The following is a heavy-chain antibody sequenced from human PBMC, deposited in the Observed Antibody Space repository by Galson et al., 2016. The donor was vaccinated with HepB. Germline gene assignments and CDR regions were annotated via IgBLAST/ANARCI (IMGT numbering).Heavy chain of an antibody. CDR2: ISSGGST. D-gene: IGHD5-24*01. V-gene: IGHV3-23*01. CDR1: GFTFSSYW. Sequence: SLRLSCAASGFTFSSYWMTWVRQAPGKGLEWVSAISSGGSTYYADSVKGRFSISRDNSKNILYLQMNSLRVEDTAVYYCARRDGDMQTSEFWGRGTLVTFSS. CDR3: ARRDGDMQTSEF. J-gene: IGHJ4*02.